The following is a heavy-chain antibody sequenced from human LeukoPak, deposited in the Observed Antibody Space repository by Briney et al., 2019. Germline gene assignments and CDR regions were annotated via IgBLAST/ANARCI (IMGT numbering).Heavy chain of an antibody. J-gene: IGHJ2*01. Sequence: SETLSLTCTVSGGSISSYYWSWIRQPPGKGLEWIGSIYYSGSTYYDPSLKSRVTISVDTSKNQFSLKLSSVTAADTAVYYCARVYYSSTYDYWYFDLWGRGTLVTVSS. CDR2: IYYSGST. CDR3: ARVYYSSTYDYWYFDL. D-gene: IGHD6-13*01. CDR1: GGSISSYY. V-gene: IGHV4-59*01.